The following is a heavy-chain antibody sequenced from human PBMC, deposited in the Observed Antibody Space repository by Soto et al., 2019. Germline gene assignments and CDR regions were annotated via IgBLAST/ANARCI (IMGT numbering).Heavy chain of an antibody. J-gene: IGHJ5*02. D-gene: IGHD3-10*01. Sequence: SETLSLTGSVSGGSSSSGGYCWSWIRQHPGKGLEWIGYIYYSGSTYYNPSLKSRVTISVDTSKNQFSLKLSSVTAADTAVYYCARAPASGGEFHNWFDPWGQGTLVTVSS. V-gene: IGHV4-31*03. CDR3: ARAPASGGEFHNWFDP. CDR2: IYYSGST. CDR1: GGSSSSGGYC.